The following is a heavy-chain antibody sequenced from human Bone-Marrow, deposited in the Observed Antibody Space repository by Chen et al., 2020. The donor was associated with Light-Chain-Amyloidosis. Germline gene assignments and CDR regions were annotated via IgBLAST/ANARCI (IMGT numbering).Heavy chain of an antibody. CDR1: GFPFSSYG. CDR2: ISYDGSNK. V-gene: IGHV3-30*18. CDR3: AKVIREAMVCGVIPIDY. D-gene: IGHD3-10*01. Sequence: QVQLVESGGGVVQPGRSLRLSCAASGFPFSSYGMPWVRQAPGKGLEWVAVISYDGSNKYYADSVKGRFTISRDNSKNTLYLQMNSLRAEDTAVYYCAKVIREAMVCGVIPIDYWGQGTLVTVSS. J-gene: IGHJ4*02.